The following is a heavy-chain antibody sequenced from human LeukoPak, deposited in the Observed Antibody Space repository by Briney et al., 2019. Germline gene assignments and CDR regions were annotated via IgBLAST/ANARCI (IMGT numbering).Heavy chain of an antibody. V-gene: IGHV4-39*01. CDR1: GGSISSYGYY. D-gene: IGHD1-26*01. J-gene: IGHJ4*02. CDR3: VRLEPDSGSHLGLEGWTKYYFDS. Sequence: SETLSLTCTVSGGSISSYGYYWGWIRQPPGKGLEWIGSIYYSGTTYYNPSLKSRLTIDVDPPKNQFSLNLRSVTAADTAVYYCVRLEPDSGSHLGLEGWTKYYFDSWGQGTLVTVSS. CDR2: IYYSGTT.